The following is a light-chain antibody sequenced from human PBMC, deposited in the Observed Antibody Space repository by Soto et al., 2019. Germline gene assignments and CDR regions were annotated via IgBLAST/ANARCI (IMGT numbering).Light chain of an antibody. J-gene: IGLJ2*01. CDR1: SSDVGGTYNY. CDR3: LSHSRSGTLVV. Sequence: QSALTQPASVSGSPGQSITISCTGTSSDVGGTYNYVSWYQHHPGKAPKLMIYEVSNRPSGVSTRFSGSKSGNTASLTISGLQAEDEADYYCLSHSRSGTLVVFGGGTKLTVL. V-gene: IGLV2-14*01. CDR2: EVS.